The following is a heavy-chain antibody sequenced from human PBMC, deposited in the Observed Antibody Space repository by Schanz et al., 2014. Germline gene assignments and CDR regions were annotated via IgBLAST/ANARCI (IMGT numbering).Heavy chain of an antibody. V-gene: IGHV3-11*03. CDR3: AKSDAFDI. J-gene: IGHJ3*02. CDR1: GFSFSDYY. CDR2: INTGSNYI. Sequence: MQLLESGGGLAQPGGSLRLSCAASGFSFSDYYMSWIRQAPGKGLEWISFINTGSNYINYADSVKGRFTISRDNAKNTLYLQMNSLRAEDTAVYYCAKSDAFDIWGQGTLVTVSS.